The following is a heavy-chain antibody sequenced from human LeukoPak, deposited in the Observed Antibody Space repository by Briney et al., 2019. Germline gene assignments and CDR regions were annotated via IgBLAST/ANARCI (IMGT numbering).Heavy chain of an antibody. D-gene: IGHD2-15*01. CDR2: IKQDGSEK. V-gene: IGHV3-7*01. CDR1: GFTFSSYW. CDR3: ARGSEWYCSGGSCPIDY. J-gene: IGHJ4*02. Sequence: GGSLRLSCAASGFTFSSYWVSWVRQAPGKGLEWVANIKQDGSEKYYVDSVKGRFTISRDNAKISLYLQMNSLRAEDTAVYYCARGSEWYCSGGSCPIDYWAREPWSPSPQ.